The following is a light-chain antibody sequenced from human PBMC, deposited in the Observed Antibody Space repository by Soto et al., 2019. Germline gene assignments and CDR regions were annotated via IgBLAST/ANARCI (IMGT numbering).Light chain of an antibody. J-gene: IGLJ2*01. CDR2: EVN. V-gene: IGLV2-14*01. CDR3: SSYTSASALGL. CDR1: KFDIGRYNY. Sequence: QSALTQPASVSGSPGQTITISCAGTKFDIGRYNYVSWYRQHPGEAPKLIIFEVNNRPSGISNRFTGSKSGNTASLTISGLQVEDEALYFCSSYTSASALGLFGGGTKVTVL.